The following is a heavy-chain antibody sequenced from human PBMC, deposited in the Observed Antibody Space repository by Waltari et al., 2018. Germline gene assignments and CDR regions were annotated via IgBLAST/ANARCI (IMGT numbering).Heavy chain of an antibody. J-gene: IGHJ4*02. CDR1: GFTFSSYG. CDR2: IRYDGSNK. V-gene: IGHV3-30*02. D-gene: IGHD5-12*01. Sequence: QVQLVESGGGVVQPGGSLRLSCAASGFTFSSYGMHWVRQAPGKGLGGVAFIRYDGSNKYDADSVKGRFTISRDNSKNTLYLQMNSLRAEDTAVYYCAKVRDMVATYWGQGTLVTVSS. CDR3: AKVRDMVATY.